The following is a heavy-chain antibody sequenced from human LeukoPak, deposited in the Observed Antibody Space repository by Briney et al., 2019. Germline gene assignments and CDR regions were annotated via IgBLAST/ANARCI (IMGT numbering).Heavy chain of an antibody. D-gene: IGHD2-2*01. V-gene: IGHV4-30-2*01. CDR3: ARNLYCSSTSCSPGIFDY. Sequence: SETLSLTCAVSGGSISSGGYSWSWIRQPPGKGLEWIGYIYHSGSTYYNPSLKNRVTISVDRSKNQFSLKLSSVTAADTAVYYCARNLYCSSTSCSPGIFDYWGQGTLVTVSS. J-gene: IGHJ4*02. CDR1: GGSISSGGYS. CDR2: IYHSGST.